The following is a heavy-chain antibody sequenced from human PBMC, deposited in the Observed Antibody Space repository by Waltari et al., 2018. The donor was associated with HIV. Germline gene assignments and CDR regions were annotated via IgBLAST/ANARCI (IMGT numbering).Heavy chain of an antibody. Sequence: QVQLQQWGAGLLKPSETLSLTCAVYGGSFSGYYWRWIRQPPGKGLEWIGEINHSGSTNSTPSLKSLVTISVDTSKNQFSLKLSSVTAADTAVYYCARKQGSYYHFDYWGQGTLVTVSS. V-gene: IGHV4-34*01. D-gene: IGHD1-26*01. CDR2: INHSGST. CDR1: GGSFSGYY. CDR3: ARKQGSYYHFDY. J-gene: IGHJ4*02.